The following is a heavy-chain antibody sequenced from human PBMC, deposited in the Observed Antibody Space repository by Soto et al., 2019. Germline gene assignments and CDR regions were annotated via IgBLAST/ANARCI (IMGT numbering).Heavy chain of an antibody. V-gene: IGHV4-34*01. Sequence: QVQLQQWGAGLLKASETLSLTCAVYGGSFSGYYWSWIRQPPGKGLEWIGKISHSGSSNYNPSLKSRVTISIDTSNNQFSLKLSSVTAADTAVNYCATETVTTTGWWFDPWGQGTLVTVSS. CDR2: ISHSGSS. J-gene: IGHJ5*02. D-gene: IGHD4-17*01. CDR3: ATETVTTTGWWFDP. CDR1: GGSFSGYY.